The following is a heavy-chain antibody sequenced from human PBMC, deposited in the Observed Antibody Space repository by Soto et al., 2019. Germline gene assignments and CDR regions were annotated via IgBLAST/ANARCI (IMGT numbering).Heavy chain of an antibody. Sequence: EVQLLESGGGLVQPGGSLRLSCAASGFTFNTYDMSWVRQAPGTGLEWVSSIATTGETTFYADSVRGRFTISRDNSKNTLFLQINPLRADDTAIYYCVRHWGVWGHGTLVTVSS. V-gene: IGHV3-23*01. D-gene: IGHD3-16*01. CDR3: VRHWGV. J-gene: IGHJ4*01. CDR1: GFTFNTYD. CDR2: IATTGETT.